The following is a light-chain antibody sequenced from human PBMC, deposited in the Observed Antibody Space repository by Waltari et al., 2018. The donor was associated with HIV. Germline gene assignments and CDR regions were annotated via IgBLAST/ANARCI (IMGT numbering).Light chain of an antibody. CDR3: QSLRV. CDR2: GNT. Sequence: QSVLTQPPSVSGAPGQRVTISCTGSSSNTGAGYDVHWSQQLPGTAPKLLIYGNTNRPSGVPDRFSGSKSGTSASLAITGLQAEDEADYYCQSLRVFGGGTKLTVL. J-gene: IGLJ2*01. CDR1: SSNTGAGYD. V-gene: IGLV1-40*01.